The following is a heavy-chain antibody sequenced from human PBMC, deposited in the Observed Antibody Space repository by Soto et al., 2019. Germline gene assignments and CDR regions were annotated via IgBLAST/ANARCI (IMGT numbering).Heavy chain of an antibody. V-gene: IGHV4-59*01. CDR2: IYYSGST. J-gene: IGHJ3*02. Sequence: SETLSLTCTVSGGSISSYYWSWIRQPPGKGLEWIGYIYYSGSTNYNPSLKSRVTISVDTSKNQFSLKLSSVTAADTAVYYCARDRGWGAYCGGDCLEGAFDIWGQGTMVTVSS. CDR1: GGSISSYY. CDR3: ARDRGWGAYCGGDCLEGAFDI. D-gene: IGHD2-21*02.